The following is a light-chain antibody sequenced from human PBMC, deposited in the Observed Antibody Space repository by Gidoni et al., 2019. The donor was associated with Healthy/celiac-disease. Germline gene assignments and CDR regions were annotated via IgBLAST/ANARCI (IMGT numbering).Light chain of an antibody. CDR3: CSYAGSSCYV. J-gene: IGLJ1*01. CDR1: SSDVGSYNL. Sequence: QSALPQPASVSGSPGPSITISCTGTSSDVGSYNLVSWYQQHPGKAPKLMIYEVSKRPSGVSNRFSGSKSGNTASLTISGLQAEDEADYYCCSYAGSSCYVFGTGTKVTVL. CDR2: EVS. V-gene: IGLV2-23*02.